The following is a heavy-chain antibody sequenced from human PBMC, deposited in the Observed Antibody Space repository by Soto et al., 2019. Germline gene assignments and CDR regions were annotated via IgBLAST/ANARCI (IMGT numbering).Heavy chain of an antibody. V-gene: IGHV3-23*01. CDR2: ISASGRDT. Sequence: GGSLRLSCAASGFTFTNFAMSWVRQAPGRGLEWVSGISASGRDTYYADSVKDRFTVSRDNSKNTLYLQMNSLRAEDTAIYYCAKGKASGWYYFDYWGQGARVTVSS. J-gene: IGHJ4*02. CDR1: GFTFTNFA. D-gene: IGHD6-19*01. CDR3: AKGKASGWYYFDY.